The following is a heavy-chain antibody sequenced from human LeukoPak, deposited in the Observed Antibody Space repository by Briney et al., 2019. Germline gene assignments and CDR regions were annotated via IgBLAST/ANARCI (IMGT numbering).Heavy chain of an antibody. J-gene: IGHJ4*02. D-gene: IGHD6-6*01. CDR3: ARHRAYSSSSPFDY. CDR2: IYYTGST. Sequence: KSSDTLSLTCTLSGGSISSLYWLWIRQPPGKGLDQIGYIYYTGSTNYNPSLKSRVTMFVDMYKNQFSLRLSSVTAADTAVYYCARHRAYSSSSPFDYWGQGTLVTVSS. CDR1: GGSISSLY. V-gene: IGHV4-59*08.